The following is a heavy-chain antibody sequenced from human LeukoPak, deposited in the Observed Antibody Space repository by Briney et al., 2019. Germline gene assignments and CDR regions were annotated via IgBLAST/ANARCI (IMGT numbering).Heavy chain of an antibody. V-gene: IGHV4-38-2*02. D-gene: IGHD5-12*01. CDR2: IYTSGST. Sequence: SETLSLTCTVSGYSISSGYYWGWIRQPPGKGLEWIGRIYTSGSTNYNPSLKSRVTMSVDTSKNQFSLKLSSVTAADTAVYYCAREGSGYEEFDYWGQGTLVTVSS. CDR3: AREGSGYEEFDY. CDR1: GYSISSGYY. J-gene: IGHJ4*02.